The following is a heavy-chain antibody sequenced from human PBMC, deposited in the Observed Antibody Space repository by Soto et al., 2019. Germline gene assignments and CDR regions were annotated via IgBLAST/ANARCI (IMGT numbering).Heavy chain of an antibody. V-gene: IGHV4-61*01. D-gene: IGHD3-10*01. CDR3: ARDLRKGEILWFGEFS. CDR1: GGSVISGSYY. CDR2: IYYSGST. Sequence: SETLSLTCTVSGGSVISGSYYWIWIRQPPGKGLEWIGYIYYSGSTNYNPSLKSRVTISVDTSKNQFSLKLSSVTAADTAVYYCARDLRKGEILWFGEFSWGQGTLVTVSS. J-gene: IGHJ4*02.